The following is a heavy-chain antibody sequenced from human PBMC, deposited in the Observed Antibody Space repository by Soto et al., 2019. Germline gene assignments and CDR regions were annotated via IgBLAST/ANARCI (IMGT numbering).Heavy chain of an antibody. Sequence: QVQLQESGPGLVKPSETLSLTCAVSGASINYYCWNWIRRPPGKGLEWIGSFSSTGSTNYNPSLKSRVTISGDTSKNQFSLTLSSVTAADTAVYYCARGGGSPYHNHEFDFWGQGTLVTVSS. V-gene: IGHV4-59*13. CDR3: ARGGGSPYHNHEFDF. D-gene: IGHD3-10*01. CDR1: GASINYYC. CDR2: FSSTGST. J-gene: IGHJ4*02.